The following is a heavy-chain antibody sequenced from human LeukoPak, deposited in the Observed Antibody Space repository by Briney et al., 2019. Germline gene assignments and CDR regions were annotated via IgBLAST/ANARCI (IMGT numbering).Heavy chain of an antibody. J-gene: IGHJ3*02. Sequence: GRSLRLSCVASGFTFSSHGMHWVRQAPGKGLEYVSAITSDGGSTFYANSVKGRFTISRDNSKNTVYLQMGSLRAEDLAVYYCARVAVWLGDAFDIWGQGTMVTVSS. D-gene: IGHD6-19*01. V-gene: IGHV3-64*01. CDR1: GFTFSSHG. CDR3: ARVAVWLGDAFDI. CDR2: ITSDGGST.